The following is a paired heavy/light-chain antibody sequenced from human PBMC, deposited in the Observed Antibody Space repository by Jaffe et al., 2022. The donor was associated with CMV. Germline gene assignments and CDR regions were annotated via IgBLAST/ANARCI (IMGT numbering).Heavy chain of an antibody. V-gene: IGHV1-46*01. Sequence: QVRLVQSGPEVKKPGASVRLSCKASGYAFSTYYIHWVRQAPGQGLEWMGILNPSGGGTNYAQKFEDRVTMTRDTSTSRVYVDLSSLTSEDTAVYYCARAEEGGGAFDVWGQGTMVTVSS. D-gene: IGHD1-26*01. CDR2: LNPSGGGT. J-gene: IGHJ3*01. CDR3: ARAEEGGGAFDV. CDR1: GYAFSTYY.
Light chain of an antibody. Sequence: QPVLTQSSSASASLGSSVRLTCTLSSGHSSYTIAWHQQQPGKAPRYLMKVEGNGSYKKGSTIPDRFSGSSSGADRYLTISNPQSEDEADYYCETWDRNNRVFGEGTKLTVL. CDR3: ETWDRNNRV. CDR1: SGHSSYT. CDR2: VEGNGSY. V-gene: IGLV4-60*03. J-gene: IGLJ2*01.